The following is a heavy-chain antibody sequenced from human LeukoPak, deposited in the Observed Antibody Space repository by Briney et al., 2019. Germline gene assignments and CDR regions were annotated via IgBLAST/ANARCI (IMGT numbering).Heavy chain of an antibody. J-gene: IGHJ4*02. V-gene: IGHV1-2*02. CDR2: TNPNSGGT. CDR3: ARSSYGDYEYYFDY. Sequence: GASVKVFCKASRFTFTGYYMHWVRQAPGQGLEWMGWTNPNSGGTNYAQKLQGRVTMTTDTSTSTAYMELRSLRSDDTAVYYCARSSYGDYEYYFDYWGQGTLVTVSS. CDR1: RFTFTGYY. D-gene: IGHD4-17*01.